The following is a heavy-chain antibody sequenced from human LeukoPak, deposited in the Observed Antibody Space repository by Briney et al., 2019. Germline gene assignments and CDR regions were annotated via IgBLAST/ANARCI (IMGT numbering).Heavy chain of an antibody. CDR2: IYTSGST. Sequence: SETLSLTCTVSGGSISSGSYYWSWIRQPAGKGLEWIGRIYTSGSTNYNPSLKSRVTISVDTSKNQFSLKLSSVTAADTAVYYCASEGIAVAGFDYWGQGTLVTVSS. D-gene: IGHD6-19*01. V-gene: IGHV4-61*02. CDR3: ASEGIAVAGFDY. J-gene: IGHJ4*02. CDR1: GGSISSGSYY.